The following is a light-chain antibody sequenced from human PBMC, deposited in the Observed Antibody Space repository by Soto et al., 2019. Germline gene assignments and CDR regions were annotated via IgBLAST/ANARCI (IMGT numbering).Light chain of an antibody. Sequence: EIVLTQSPGTLSLSPGERATLSCRASQSISSSHLAWYQQKPGQAPRLLIYGASSRATGIPDRFSGSGSGTDFSLTISRLEPEDFAVYYCQQYGDSPRYTFGQGTMLEIK. CDR1: QSISSSH. CDR3: QQYGDSPRYT. J-gene: IGKJ2*01. CDR2: GAS. V-gene: IGKV3-20*01.